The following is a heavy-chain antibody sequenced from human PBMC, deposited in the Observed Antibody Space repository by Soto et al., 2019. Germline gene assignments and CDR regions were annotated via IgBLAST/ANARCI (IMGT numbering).Heavy chain of an antibody. CDR1: GYTFTSYG. J-gene: IGHJ4*02. D-gene: IGHD3-10*01. CDR3: ARDSVLWFGELSRKSTFDY. CDR2: ISAYNGNT. Sequence: ASVKVSCKASGYTFTSYGISWVRQAPGQGLEWMGWISAYNGNTNYAQKLQGRVTMTTDTSTSTAYMELRSLRSDDTAVYYCARDSVLWFGELSRKSTFDYWGQGTLVTV. V-gene: IGHV1-18*01.